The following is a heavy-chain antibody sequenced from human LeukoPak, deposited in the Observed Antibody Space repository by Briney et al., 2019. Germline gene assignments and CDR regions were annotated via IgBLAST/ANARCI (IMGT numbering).Heavy chain of an antibody. D-gene: IGHD4-23*01. CDR1: GGTFSSYA. J-gene: IGHJ6*04. Sequence: GASVMVSCKASGGTFSSYAISWVRQAPGQGLEWMGGIIPIFGTANYAQKFQGRVTITADESTSTAYMELSSLRSEDTAVYYCARSPSTASVDYYYYYGMDVWGKGTTVTVSS. V-gene: IGHV1-69*13. CDR2: IIPIFGTA. CDR3: ARSPSTASVDYYYYYGMDV.